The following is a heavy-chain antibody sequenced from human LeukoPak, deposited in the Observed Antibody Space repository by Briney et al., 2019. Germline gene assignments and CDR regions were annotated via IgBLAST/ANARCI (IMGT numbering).Heavy chain of an antibody. V-gene: IGHV4-34*01. Sequence: SETLSLTCAVYGGSFSGYYWSWIRQPPGKGLEWIGEINHSGSTNYNPSLKSRVTISVDTSKNQFSLKLSSVTAADTAVYYCARAYGSGSYYTDYWGQGTLVTVSS. CDR3: ARAYGSGSYYTDY. CDR2: INHSGST. CDR1: GGSFSGYY. D-gene: IGHD3-10*01. J-gene: IGHJ4*02.